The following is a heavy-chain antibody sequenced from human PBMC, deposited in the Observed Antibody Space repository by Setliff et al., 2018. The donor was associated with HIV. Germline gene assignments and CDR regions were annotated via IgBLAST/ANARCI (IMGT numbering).Heavy chain of an antibody. CDR2: SGPDGSDT. CDR1: GFAFSTYA. J-gene: IGHJ4*02. Sequence: GGSLRLSCAASGFAFSTYAVHWVRQAPGKGLVWVSRSGPDGSDTNYADFVKGRFIISRDNAKNSLYLQMNSLRAEDTAVYYCARGHYSSSSGWGQGALVTVSS. CDR3: ARGHYSSSSG. D-gene: IGHD6-6*01. V-gene: IGHV3-74*01.